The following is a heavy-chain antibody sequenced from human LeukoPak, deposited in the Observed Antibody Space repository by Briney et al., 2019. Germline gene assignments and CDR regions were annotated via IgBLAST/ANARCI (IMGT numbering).Heavy chain of an antibody. CDR1: GFTFSSYG. J-gene: IGHJ4*02. D-gene: IGHD5-24*01. CDR3: AKDQVNVEMATIIDY. CDR2: INPNSGGT. Sequence: GGSLRLSCAASGFTFSSYGMHWVRQAPGKGLEWVGWINPNSGGTNYAQKFQGWVTMTRDTSISTAYMELSRLRSDDTAVYYCAKDQVNVEMATIIDYWGQGTLVTVSS. V-gene: IGHV1-2*04.